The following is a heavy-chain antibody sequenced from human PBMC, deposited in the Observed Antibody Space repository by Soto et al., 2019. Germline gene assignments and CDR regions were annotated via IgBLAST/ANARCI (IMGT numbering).Heavy chain of an antibody. CDR2: ISGGGTTM. Sequence: PGGSLRLSCAASGFRFSDHYMTWIRQAPGKGLEWVSKISGGGTTMYYADSVKGRFTVSRGNAKNSLYLQMNSLRAEDTAVYYCAGDPYYYGSAFWGQGALVTVSS. CDR1: GFRFSDHY. D-gene: IGHD3-10*01. J-gene: IGHJ4*02. V-gene: IGHV3-11*01. CDR3: AGDPYYYGSAF.